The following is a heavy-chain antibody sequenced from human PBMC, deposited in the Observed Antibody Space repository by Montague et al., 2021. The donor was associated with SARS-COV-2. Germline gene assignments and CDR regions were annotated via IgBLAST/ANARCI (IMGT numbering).Heavy chain of an antibody. D-gene: IGHD3-22*01. Sequence: SETPSLTCTVSGGSITNNIYYWAWIRQPPGKGLEWIGSIYYTGNTYYNPSLKSRVTISVVTSKNHFTLKLSSVTAAETAVYYCARLKRYFDSSGSPSAFDCWGQGTKVTGSS. CDR2: IYYTGNT. CDR1: GGSITNNIYY. CDR3: ARLKRYFDSSGSPSAFDC. V-gene: IGHV4-39*02. J-gene: IGHJ3*01.